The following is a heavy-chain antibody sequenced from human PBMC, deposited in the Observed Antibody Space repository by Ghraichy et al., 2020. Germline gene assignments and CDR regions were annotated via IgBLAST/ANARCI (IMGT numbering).Heavy chain of an antibody. CDR2: IFHTGSN. CDR1: GYFIRSGYY. J-gene: IGHJ4*02. D-gene: IGHD6-19*01. Sequence: SETLSLTCAVSGYFIRSGYYWGWIRQPPGKGLEWIGSIFHTGSNYFNPSLKSRVTISVDTSKNEVSLNLSSVTAADTAVYYCVSLSLSSASPFDHWGQGTLVTVSS. V-gene: IGHV4-38-2*01. CDR3: VSLSLSSASPFDH.